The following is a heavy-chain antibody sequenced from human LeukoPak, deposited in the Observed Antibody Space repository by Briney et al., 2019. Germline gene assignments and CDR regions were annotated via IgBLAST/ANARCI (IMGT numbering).Heavy chain of an antibody. Sequence: KPSETLSLTCTVSGDSVNSGSYYWIWSRQPPGKGLEWIGYIYYSGSTYYNPSLKSRVTISVDTSKNQFSLKLSSVTAADTAVYYCARHGAYYDILTGLLLRGAFDIWGQGTMVTVSS. J-gene: IGHJ3*02. V-gene: IGHV4-61*01. CDR3: ARHGAYYDILTGLLLRGAFDI. CDR2: IYYSGST. CDR1: GDSVNSGSYY. D-gene: IGHD3-9*01.